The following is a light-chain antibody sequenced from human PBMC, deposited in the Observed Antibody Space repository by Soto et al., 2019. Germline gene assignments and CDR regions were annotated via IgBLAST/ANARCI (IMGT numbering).Light chain of an antibody. CDR3: QQFYSDPVT. Sequence: DMQMIHSPSSLSASVAYRVTITCRPSQTIKNSLNWYQQEPGGAPNLLIYSASSLHIGVPSRFSGSKSGPDFTLTITGLQPEDFATYYCQQFYSDPVTFGQGTRLEIK. V-gene: IGKV1-39*01. J-gene: IGKJ5*01. CDR1: QTIKNS. CDR2: SAS.